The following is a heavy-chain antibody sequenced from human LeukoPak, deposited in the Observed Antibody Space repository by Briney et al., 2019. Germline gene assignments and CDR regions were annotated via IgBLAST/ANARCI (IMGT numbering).Heavy chain of an antibody. CDR3: ARDGWFGEFSYFDY. J-gene: IGHJ4*02. CDR1: EFTIRDHY. Sequence: PGGSLRLSCADSEFTIRDHYVSWIRQAPGKGLEWVSYISGSASTIYYGDSVKGRFTISRDDAKKSVYLQMNSLRAEDTAVYYCARDGWFGEFSYFDYWGQGTLVTVSS. D-gene: IGHD3-10*01. V-gene: IGHV3-11*04. CDR2: ISGSASTI.